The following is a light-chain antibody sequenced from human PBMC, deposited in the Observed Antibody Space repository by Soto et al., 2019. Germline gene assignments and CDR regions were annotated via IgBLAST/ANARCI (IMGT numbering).Light chain of an antibody. J-gene: IGKJ5*01. CDR1: QSVGSN. CDR2: GTS. Sequence: EIVLTQSPATLSSSPGERATLSCRASQSVGSNLAWYQQKPGQAPRLLIYGTSSRATGIPARFSGSGSGTDFTLTISSLEPEDFAVYYCQQRSNWITFGQGTRLEIK. CDR3: QQRSNWIT. V-gene: IGKV3-11*01.